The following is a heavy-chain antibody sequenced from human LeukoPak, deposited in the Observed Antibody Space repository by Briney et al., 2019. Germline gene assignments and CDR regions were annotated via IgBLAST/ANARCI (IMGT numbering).Heavy chain of an antibody. Sequence: GGSLRLSCAASGFTFSSYSMNWVRQAPGKGLEWVSSISSSSSYIYYADSVKGRFTISRDNAKNSLYLQMNSLRAEDTALYYCAKDFYSSGWYVSWFDPWGQGTLVTVSS. CDR3: AKDFYSSGWYVSWFDP. CDR2: ISSSSSYI. CDR1: GFTFSSYS. V-gene: IGHV3-21*04. D-gene: IGHD6-19*01. J-gene: IGHJ5*02.